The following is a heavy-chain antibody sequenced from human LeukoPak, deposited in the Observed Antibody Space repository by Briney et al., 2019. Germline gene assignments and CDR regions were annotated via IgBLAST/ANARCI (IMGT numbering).Heavy chain of an antibody. CDR2: ISYDGSNK. CDR3: ARGDYYDSSGYYELDY. CDR1: GFTFSSYA. D-gene: IGHD3-22*01. Sequence: PGGSLRLSCAASGFTFSSYALHWVRQAPGKGLEWVAVISYDGSNKYYADSVKGRFTISRDNSKNTLYLQMNSLRAEDTAVYYCARGDYYDSSGYYELDYWAREPWSPSPQ. J-gene: IGHJ4*02. V-gene: IGHV3-30-3*01.